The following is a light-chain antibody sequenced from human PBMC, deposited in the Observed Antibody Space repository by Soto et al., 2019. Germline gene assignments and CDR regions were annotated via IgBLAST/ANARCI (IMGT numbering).Light chain of an antibody. V-gene: IGLV1-44*01. J-gene: IGLJ3*02. CDR2: NNN. CDR3: AAWDASLNAWV. CDR1: SSNIGSNS. Sequence: QSVLTQPPSESGTPGQRVTISCSGSSSNIGSNSVTWFQQLPGTVPNLLISNNNQRPSGVPDRFSGSKSGISASLAINGLQSEDEADYFCAAWDASLNAWVFGGGTKLTVL.